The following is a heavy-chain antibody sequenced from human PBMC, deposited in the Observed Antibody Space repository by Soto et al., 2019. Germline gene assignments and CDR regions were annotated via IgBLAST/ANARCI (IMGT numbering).Heavy chain of an antibody. J-gene: IGHJ4*02. Sequence: QVQLVQSGAEMKKPGASVKVSCKASGYTFTSYDINWVRLAAGQGPEWMGSVTPRNGDTAFAQKYQGRVTVTSNTSMSTVYMELSSLRSDDTAVYYCARGGPYWARRNYFDYWGQGTLVTVSS. CDR1: GYTFTSYD. CDR3: ARGGPYWARRNYFDY. V-gene: IGHV1-8*02. CDR2: VTPRNGDT. D-gene: IGHD2-8*02.